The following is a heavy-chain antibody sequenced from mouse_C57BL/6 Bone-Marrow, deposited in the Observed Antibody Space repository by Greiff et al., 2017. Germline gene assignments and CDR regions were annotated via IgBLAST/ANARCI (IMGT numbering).Heavy chain of an antibody. Sequence: QVQLQQPGAELVRPGSSVKLSCKASGYTFTSYWMDWVKQRPGQGLEWIGNIYPSDSETHYNQQFTHKATLTVDKSSSTAYMQLSSLTSEDSAVYFCSRECEMDYWGQGTSVTVSS. J-gene: IGHJ4*01. CDR3: SRECEMDY. V-gene: IGHV1-61*01. CDR1: GYTFTSYW. CDR2: IYPSDSET.